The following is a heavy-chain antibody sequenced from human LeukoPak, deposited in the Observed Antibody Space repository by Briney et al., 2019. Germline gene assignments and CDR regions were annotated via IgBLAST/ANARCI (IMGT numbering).Heavy chain of an antibody. V-gene: IGHV3-23*01. J-gene: IGHJ4*02. CDR3: AKEGKTRTWNYFQAKPVY. Sequence: PGGTLRLSCAASGFTFSTYGMSWVRQAPGKGLEWVSAISGSGGSTYYADSVKGRFTISRDNSKNTLYLQMNSLRTEDTAVYYCAKEGKTRTWNYFQAKPVYWGQGTLVTVSS. CDR2: ISGSGGST. CDR1: GFTFSTYG. D-gene: IGHD1-7*01.